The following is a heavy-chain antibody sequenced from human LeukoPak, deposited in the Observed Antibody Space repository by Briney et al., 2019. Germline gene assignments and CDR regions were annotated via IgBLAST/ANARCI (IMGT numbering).Heavy chain of an antibody. D-gene: IGHD3-22*01. J-gene: IGHJ4*02. Sequence: GGSLRLSCAASGFTFSSYAMHWVRQAPGKGLEWVAVISYDGSNKYYADSVKGRFTISRDNSENTLYLQVNSLRAEDTAIYYCAKDGRKRMTMIINEPKRPYYWDYWGQGTLVTVSS. CDR3: AKDGRKRMTMIINEPKRPYYWDY. CDR2: ISYDGSNK. V-gene: IGHV3-30*04. CDR1: GFTFSSYA.